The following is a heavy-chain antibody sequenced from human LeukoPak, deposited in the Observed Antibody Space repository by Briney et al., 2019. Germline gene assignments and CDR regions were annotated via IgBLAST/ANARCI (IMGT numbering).Heavy chain of an antibody. Sequence: GGSLRLSCAASGFTFTIFGLNWVRQAPGKGPEWVSYIDARSGITYYADSVQGRFTISRDNAKESVFLQMNSLRADDTAVYYCARTYDFGRGPPGDAFDNWGPGTLVTVSS. CDR3: ARTYDFGRGPPGDAFDN. V-gene: IGHV3-48*01. CDR2: IDARSGIT. D-gene: IGHD3-3*01. J-gene: IGHJ3*02. CDR1: GFTFTIFG.